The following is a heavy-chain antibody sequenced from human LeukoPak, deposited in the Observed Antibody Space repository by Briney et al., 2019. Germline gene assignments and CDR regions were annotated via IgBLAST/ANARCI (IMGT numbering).Heavy chain of an antibody. CDR1: GFTVSGNY. J-gene: IGHJ3*02. Sequence: GGSLRLSCAASGFTVSGNYMSWVRQAPGKGLEWVSIIYSGDSTYYADSVKGRFTISRDNSKNTLYLQMNSLRAEDTAVYYCARVFWEKDGFIGAFDIWGQGTMVTVSS. V-gene: IGHV3-66*01. CDR3: ARVFWEKDGFIGAFDI. CDR2: IYSGDST. D-gene: IGHD3-3*01.